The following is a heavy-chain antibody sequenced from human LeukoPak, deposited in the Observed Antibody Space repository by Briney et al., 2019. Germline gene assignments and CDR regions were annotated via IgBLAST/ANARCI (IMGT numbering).Heavy chain of an antibody. CDR3: ARDGSRYCSSTSCSSGYYYYGMDV. V-gene: IGHV3-11*01. CDR2: ITSNAGTI. Sequence: GGSLRLSCAASGFTFSDYYMSWIRQAPGKGLEWVSYITSNAGTIYYADSVKGRFTISRDNAKNSLFLQMNRLRAEDTAVYYCARDGSRYCSSTSCSSGYYYYGMDVWGQGTTVTVSS. D-gene: IGHD2-2*01. J-gene: IGHJ6*02. CDR1: GFTFSDYY.